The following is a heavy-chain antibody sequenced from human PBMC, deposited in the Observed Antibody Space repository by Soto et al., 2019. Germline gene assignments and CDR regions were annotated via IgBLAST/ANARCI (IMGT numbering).Heavy chain of an antibody. D-gene: IGHD2-8*01. J-gene: IGHJ4*02. Sequence: LSCTSSGFTFSSRSMNWVRQAPGKGLEWVSFISGSGDTKYYADSVKGRFTISRDNAKNSLYLQMSSLRDEDTAVYYCAKYCSSDVCFDYWGQGTLVTVSS. CDR2: ISGSGDTK. CDR1: GFTFSSRS. V-gene: IGHV3-48*02. CDR3: AKYCSSDVCFDY.